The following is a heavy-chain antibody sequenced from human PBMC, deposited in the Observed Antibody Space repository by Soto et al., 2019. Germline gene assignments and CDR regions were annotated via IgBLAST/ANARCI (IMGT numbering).Heavy chain of an antibody. V-gene: IGHV4-31*03. J-gene: IGHJ4*02. CDR2: IYYSGST. Sequence: PSETLSLTSTVSGGSISSGDYYWSWIRQHPGKGLDWIGYIYYSGSTNYNPSLKSRVTISVDTSKNQFSLKPNSVTAADTSGYYCARVRNWNRKFSCSPTLYSFDYCGQGTLVTVSS. CDR3: ARVRNWNRKFSCSPTLYSFDY. D-gene: IGHD6-13*01. CDR1: GGSISSGDYY.